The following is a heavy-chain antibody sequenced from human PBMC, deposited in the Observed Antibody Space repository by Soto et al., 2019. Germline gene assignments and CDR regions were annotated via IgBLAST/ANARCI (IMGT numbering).Heavy chain of an antibody. J-gene: IGHJ2*01. V-gene: IGHV4-4*07. Sequence: SETLSLTCTVSGDSIGNFYWSWIRQPAGKGLESIGRLSTSGRTNYSPSLQSRVTMSLDTSKNRFSLRLTSVSAADTAVYFCARGIGPYFDLWGRGPLVTVSS. CDR1: GDSIGNFY. D-gene: IGHD3-10*01. CDR3: ARGIGPYFDL. CDR2: LSTSGRT.